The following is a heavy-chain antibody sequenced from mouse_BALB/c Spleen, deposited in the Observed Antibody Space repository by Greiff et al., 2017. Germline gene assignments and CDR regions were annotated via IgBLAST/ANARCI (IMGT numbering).Heavy chain of an antibody. J-gene: IGHJ3*01. CDR3: AREGGLRRGFAY. D-gene: IGHD2-4*01. CDR2: IWAGGST. V-gene: IGHV2-9*02. Sequence: VQLQQSGPGLVAPSQSLSITCTVSGFSLTSYGVHWVRQPPGKGLEWLGVIWAGGSTNYNSALMSRLSISKDNSKSQVFLKMNSLQTDDTAMYYWAREGGLRRGFAYWGQGTLVTVSA. CDR1: GFSLTSYG.